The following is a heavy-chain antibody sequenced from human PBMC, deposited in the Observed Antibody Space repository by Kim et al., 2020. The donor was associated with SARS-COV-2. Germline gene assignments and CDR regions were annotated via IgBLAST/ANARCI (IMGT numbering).Heavy chain of an antibody. CDR3: ARERPVLWFGELPSFDY. J-gene: IGHJ4*02. D-gene: IGHD3-10*01. Sequence: HKSRVTRSVDTSKNQFSLKLSSATAADTAVYYCARERPVLWFGELPSFDYWGQGTLVTVSS. V-gene: IGHV4-34*01.